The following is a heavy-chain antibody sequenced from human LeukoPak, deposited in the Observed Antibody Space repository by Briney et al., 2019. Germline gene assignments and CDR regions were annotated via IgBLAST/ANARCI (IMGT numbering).Heavy chain of an antibody. CDR1: GGSVSSGSYY. D-gene: IGHD3-3*01. Sequence: SETLSLTCTVSGGSVSSGSYYWSWIRQPPGTGLEWIGYIYYSGSTNYNPSLKSRVTISVDTSKNQFSLKLSSVTAADTAVYYCARELAYYDFWSGYPKYYFDYWGQGTLVTVSS. CDR3: ARELAYYDFWSGYPKYYFDY. J-gene: IGHJ4*02. CDR2: IYYSGST. V-gene: IGHV4-61*01.